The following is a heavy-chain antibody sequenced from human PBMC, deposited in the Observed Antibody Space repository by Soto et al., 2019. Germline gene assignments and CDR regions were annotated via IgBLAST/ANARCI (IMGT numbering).Heavy chain of an antibody. D-gene: IGHD6-6*01. CDR2: ISWNSGSI. V-gene: IGHV3-9*01. CDR1: GFTFDDYA. J-gene: IGHJ3*02. Sequence: GGSLRLSCAASGFTFDDYAMHWVRQAPGKGLEWVSGISWNSGSIGYADSVKGRFTISRDNAKNSLYLQMNSLRAEDTALYYYAKDSYSSSPESPDAFDIWGQGTMVTVSS. CDR3: AKDSYSSSPESPDAFDI.